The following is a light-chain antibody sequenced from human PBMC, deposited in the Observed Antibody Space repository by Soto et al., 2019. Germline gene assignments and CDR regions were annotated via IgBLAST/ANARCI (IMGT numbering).Light chain of an antibody. V-gene: IGKV3-15*01. Sequence: EIVMTQSPATLSVSPGERATLSCRASQSVSSNLSWYQQKPGQAPRLLIYGASTRATGIPARFSGSGSGTEFTLTISSLQSEDFAVYYCQQYNNWPPVTFGQGTKVDIK. J-gene: IGKJ1*01. CDR2: GAS. CDR1: QSVSSN. CDR3: QQYNNWPPVT.